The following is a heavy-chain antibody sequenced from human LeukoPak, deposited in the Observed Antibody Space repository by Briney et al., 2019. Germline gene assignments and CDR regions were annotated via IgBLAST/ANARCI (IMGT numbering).Heavy chain of an antibody. CDR3: ARAHYLDY. CDR2: IYYSGST. CDR1: GGSISSGDYY. J-gene: IGHJ4*02. Sequence: SETLSLTCTVSGGSISSGDYYWSWIRQPPGKGLEWIGHIYYSGSTSYNPSLKSRVTISVDTSKNQFSLNLNSVTAADTAVCYCARAHYLDYWGQGTLVTVSS. V-gene: IGHV4-30-4*01.